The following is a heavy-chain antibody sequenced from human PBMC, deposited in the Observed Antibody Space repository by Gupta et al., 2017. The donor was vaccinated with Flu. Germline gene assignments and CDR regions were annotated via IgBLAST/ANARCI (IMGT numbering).Heavy chain of an antibody. V-gene: IGHV2-5*02. Sequence: QITLKESGPTLVKPTQTLTLTCTLSGISLSTSGVGVGWIRQPPGKALEWLALIYWDNDKRYTPSLKNRLTITMDNSKKQVALTMTNMDPLDTGTYYCAHRRRWSNAGDFDHWGRGARVTVSS. J-gene: IGHJ4*02. D-gene: IGHD2-15*01. CDR2: IYWDNDK. CDR1: GISLSTSGVG. CDR3: AHRRRWSNAGDFDH.